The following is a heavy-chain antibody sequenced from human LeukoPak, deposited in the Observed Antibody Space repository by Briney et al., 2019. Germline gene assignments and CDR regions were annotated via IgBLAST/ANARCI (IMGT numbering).Heavy chain of an antibody. D-gene: IGHD6-13*01. J-gene: IGHJ6*02. CDR2: IYYSGST. Sequence: SQTLSLTCTVSGGSISSGGYYWSWIRQHPGKGLGWIGYIYYSGSTYYNPSLKSRVTISVDTSKNQFSLKLSSVTAADTAVYYCAREGGYSSSWYTRRGYYGMDVWGQGTTVTVSS. CDR3: AREGGYSSSWYTRRGYYGMDV. CDR1: GGSISSGGYY. V-gene: IGHV4-31*03.